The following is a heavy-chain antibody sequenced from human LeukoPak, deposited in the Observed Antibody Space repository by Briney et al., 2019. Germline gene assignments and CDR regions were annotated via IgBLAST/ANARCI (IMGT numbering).Heavy chain of an antibody. CDR2: INPNSGGT. V-gene: IGHV1-2*02. Sequence: ASVKVSCKASGYTFTGYYMHWVRQAPGQGLEWMGWINPNSGGTNYAQKFQGRVTMTRDTSISTAYMELSRLRSDDTAVYYCAREGGPKSYCSSTSCRTGWFDPWGQGTLVTVSS. D-gene: IGHD2-2*01. CDR3: AREGGPKSYCSSTSCRTGWFDP. J-gene: IGHJ5*02. CDR1: GYTFTGYY.